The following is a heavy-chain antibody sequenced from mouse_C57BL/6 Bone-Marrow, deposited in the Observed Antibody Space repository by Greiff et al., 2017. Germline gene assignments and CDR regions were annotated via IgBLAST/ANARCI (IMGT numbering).Heavy chain of an antibody. V-gene: IGHV14-1*01. CDR3: TTSGDY. CDR1: GFNIKDYD. Sequence: EVQLQQSGAELVRPGDSVKLSCTASGFNIKDYDMHWVKQRPEQGLEWIGRIDAEDGDNEYASKFQGKGRMTADTTYNTAYLQLSSLTSEYTAVNYCTTSGDYWGQGTTLTVSS. CDR2: IDAEDGDN. J-gene: IGHJ2*01. D-gene: IGHD3-1*01.